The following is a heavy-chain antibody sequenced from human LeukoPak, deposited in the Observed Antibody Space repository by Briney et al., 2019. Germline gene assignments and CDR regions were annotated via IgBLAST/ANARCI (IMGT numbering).Heavy chain of an antibody. CDR1: GFTFSSAW. D-gene: IGHD1-1*01. CDR3: ATGYADTWHDGY. V-gene: IGHV3-15*07. CDR2: IKSKYSGETA. Sequence: GGSQRLSCAASGFTFSSAWMKWVRQAPGKGLEWVGRIKSKYSGETANYAAPVKGRFTISRDDSKNVLYLQMNSLRVEDTAVYYCATGYADTWHDGYWGQGTLVTVSS. J-gene: IGHJ4*02.